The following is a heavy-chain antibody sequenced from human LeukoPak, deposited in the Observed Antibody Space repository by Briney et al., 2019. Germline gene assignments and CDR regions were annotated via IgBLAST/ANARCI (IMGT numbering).Heavy chain of an antibody. Sequence: SETLSLTCTVSGGSISSYYWSWIRQPPGKGLEWIGYIYYSGSTNYNPSLKSRVTISVDTSKNQFSLKLSSVTAADTAVYYCARRGDYFSFDTWGQGTMVTVSS. CDR1: GGSISSYY. CDR3: ARRGDYFSFDT. V-gene: IGHV4-59*08. CDR2: IYYSGST. D-gene: IGHD4-17*01. J-gene: IGHJ3*02.